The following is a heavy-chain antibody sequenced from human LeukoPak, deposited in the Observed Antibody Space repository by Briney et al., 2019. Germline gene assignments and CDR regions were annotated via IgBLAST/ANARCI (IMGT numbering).Heavy chain of an antibody. CDR2: IDPSDSYT. V-gene: IGHV5-10-1*01. J-gene: IGHJ4*02. CDR1: GYSFTSYW. CDR3: ARTPAVTPDY. Sequence: GEPLKISFKGSGYSFTSYWISWVSQMPGTGPEWMGRIDPSDSYTNYSPSFQGHVTISADKSISTAYLQWTSLKASDTAMYYCARTPAVTPDYWGQGTLVTVSS. D-gene: IGHD4-11*01.